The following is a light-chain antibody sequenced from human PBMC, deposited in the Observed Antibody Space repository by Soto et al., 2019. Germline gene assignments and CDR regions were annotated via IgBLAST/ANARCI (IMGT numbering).Light chain of an antibody. CDR1: KLGDKY. CDR3: QAWDSSTACRV. V-gene: IGLV3-1*01. CDR2: QDS. Sequence: SYELTQPPSVSVSPGQTASITCSGDKLGDKYACWYQQKPGQSPVLVIYQDSKRPSGFPERFSGSNSGNTATLTISGTQAMDEADYYCQAWDSSTACRVFGGGTKLTVL. J-gene: IGLJ2*01.